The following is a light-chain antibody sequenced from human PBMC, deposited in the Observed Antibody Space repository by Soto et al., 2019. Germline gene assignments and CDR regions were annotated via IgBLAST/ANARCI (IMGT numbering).Light chain of an antibody. CDR1: ESVSRY. V-gene: IGKV3-11*01. CDR3: QQRSNWPPGIT. J-gene: IGKJ3*01. Sequence: EILLTQSPATLSLSPGERATLSCRASESVSRYSAWYQQKPGQTPRLLIYDASNRATGIPARFSGSGSGTDFTLTISSLESEDFAVYYCQQRSNWPPGITFGPGTKVDIK. CDR2: DAS.